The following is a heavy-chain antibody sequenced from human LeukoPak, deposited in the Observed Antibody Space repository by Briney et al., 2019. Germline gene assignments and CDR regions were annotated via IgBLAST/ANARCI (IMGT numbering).Heavy chain of an antibody. CDR1: GFTFSSYA. Sequence: GGSLRLSCAASGFTFSSYAMSWVRQAPGKGLEWVSAISGSGGSTYYADSVKGRFTISRDNSKNTLYLQMNSLRAEDTAVYYCAREFGGTYYYDSSGYYPFDYWGQGTLVTVSS. J-gene: IGHJ4*02. V-gene: IGHV3-23*01. CDR2: ISGSGGST. D-gene: IGHD3-22*01. CDR3: AREFGGTYYYDSSGYYPFDY.